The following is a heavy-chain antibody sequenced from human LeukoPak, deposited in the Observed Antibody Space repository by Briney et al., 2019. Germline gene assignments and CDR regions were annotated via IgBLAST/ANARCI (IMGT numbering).Heavy chain of an antibody. Sequence: GGSLGLFCVASGIDISYHYVGWVRQAPGKGLEWVSVIHTGGTTHYADSVKGRFTISKDNSNNTVYLQMNSVRVEDTAVYYCARVWFGYFFQWGQGALVTVSS. J-gene: IGHJ4*02. D-gene: IGHD3-10*01. CDR3: ARVWFGYFFQ. V-gene: IGHV3-53*01. CDR1: GIDISYHY. CDR2: IHTGGTT.